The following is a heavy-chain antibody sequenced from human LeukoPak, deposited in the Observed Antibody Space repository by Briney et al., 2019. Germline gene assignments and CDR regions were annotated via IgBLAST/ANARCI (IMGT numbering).Heavy chain of an antibody. Sequence: SVKVSCKASGGTFSSYAISWVRQAPGQGLEWMGGIIPIFGTANYAQKFQGRVTITADKSTSTAYMELSSLRSEDTAVYYCARGARDYYDSSGYYLLDFDYWGQGTLVTVSS. CDR3: ARGARDYYDSSGYYLLDFDY. J-gene: IGHJ4*02. CDR1: GGTFSSYA. V-gene: IGHV1-69*06. D-gene: IGHD3-22*01. CDR2: IIPIFGTA.